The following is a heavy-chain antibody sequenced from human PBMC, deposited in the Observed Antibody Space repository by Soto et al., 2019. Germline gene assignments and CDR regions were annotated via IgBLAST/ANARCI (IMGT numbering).Heavy chain of an antibody. CDR1: GFTFSNAW. Sequence: EVQLVESGGGLVKPGGSLRLSCAASGFTFSNAWMNWVRQAPGKGLEWVGRIKSKTDGGTTDYAAPVKGRFTISRDDSKTPLKVQMNSLKTEDTAVYYCTKDKGCSGGSCSQPGIEAPPPGYWGQGTLVTVSS. J-gene: IGHJ4*02. V-gene: IGHV3-15*07. D-gene: IGHD2-15*01. CDR3: TKDKGCSGGSCSQPGIEAPPPGY. CDR2: IKSKTDGGTT.